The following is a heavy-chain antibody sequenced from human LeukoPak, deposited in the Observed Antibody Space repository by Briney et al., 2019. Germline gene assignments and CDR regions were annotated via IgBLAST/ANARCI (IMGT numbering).Heavy chain of an antibody. J-gene: IGHJ4*02. Sequence: GMSLRLSCAASGFTFSSYEMNWVRQAPGKGLEWVSYISSSGSTIYYADSVKGRFTISRDNAKNSLYLQMNSLRAEDTAVYYCARDGDYVWGSYDYWGQGTLVTVSS. CDR1: GFTFSSYE. D-gene: IGHD3-16*01. CDR3: ARDGDYVWGSYDY. CDR2: ISSSGSTI. V-gene: IGHV3-48*03.